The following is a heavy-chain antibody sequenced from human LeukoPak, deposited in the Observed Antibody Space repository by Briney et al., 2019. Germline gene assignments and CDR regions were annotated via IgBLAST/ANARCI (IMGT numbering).Heavy chain of an antibody. CDR1: GFSFSSYS. Sequence: GGSLRLSCAASGFSFSSYSMNWVRQAPGKGLEWVSSISSSKSFIFYADSVKGRFTISRDNAKNSLYLEMTSLRAEDTAVYYCASGSPAGDYWGQGTLVTVSS. D-gene: IGHD1-26*01. J-gene: IGHJ4*02. CDR2: ISSSKSFI. CDR3: ASGSPAGDY. V-gene: IGHV3-21*01.